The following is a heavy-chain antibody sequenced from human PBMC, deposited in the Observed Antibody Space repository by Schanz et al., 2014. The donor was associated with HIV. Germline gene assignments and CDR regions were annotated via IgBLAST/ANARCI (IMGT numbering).Heavy chain of an antibody. CDR1: GGTFSIYA. V-gene: IGHV1-18*01. J-gene: IGHJ4*02. CDR3: ARGALYYYDSTGYYHLDY. CDR2: ISVYHNKT. Sequence: QVQLVQSGAEVKKPGSSVKVSCKASGGTFSIYAISWVRQAPGQGLEGMGWISVYHNKTNYAQKLQGRVTMTTDTSTSTAYMELRSLRSDDTAVYYCARGALYYYDSTGYYHLDYWGQGTLVTVSS. D-gene: IGHD3-22*01.